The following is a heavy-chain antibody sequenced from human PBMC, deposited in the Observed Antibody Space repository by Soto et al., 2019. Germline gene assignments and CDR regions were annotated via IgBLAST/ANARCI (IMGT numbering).Heavy chain of an antibody. CDR2: IIPIFGTA. D-gene: IGHD6-19*01. CDR1: GGSFGSYA. CDR3: ANEAGTRGAAEGYYYYYGMDV. Sequence: SVNVTWKASGGSFGSYASSWVRQAPGQGLEFMGGIIPIFGTANYAQKFQGRVTITADKSTSTAYMELSSLRSEDTAVYYCANEAGTRGAAEGYYYYYGMDVWGQGTTVTVSS. V-gene: IGHV1-69*06. J-gene: IGHJ6*02.